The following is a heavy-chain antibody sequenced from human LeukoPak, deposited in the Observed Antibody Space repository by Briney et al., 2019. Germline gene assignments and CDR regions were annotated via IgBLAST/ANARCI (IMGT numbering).Heavy chain of an antibody. Sequence: SVKVSCKASGGTFNSYAISWVRQAPGQGREWMGGIIPIFGTANYAQKFQGRVTITTDESTSTAYMELSSLRSEDTAVYYCARGVLLYYYYYMDVWGKGTTVTVSS. CDR1: GGTFNSYA. V-gene: IGHV1-69*05. D-gene: IGHD2-21*01. CDR2: IIPIFGTA. J-gene: IGHJ6*03. CDR3: ARGVLLYYYYYMDV.